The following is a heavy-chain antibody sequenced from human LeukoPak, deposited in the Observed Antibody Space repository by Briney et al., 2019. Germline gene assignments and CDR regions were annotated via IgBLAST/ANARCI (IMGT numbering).Heavy chain of an antibody. CDR2: IDANNGDT. D-gene: IGHD4-11*01. CDR3: ARDPSSVTLYFFDY. J-gene: IGHJ4*02. V-gene: IGHV1-2*02. Sequence: ASVRVSCKASGYTFRGNYIHWLRQAPGQGLEWMGWIDANNGDTKSAQKFQGRVTMSRDTSISTAYMDLSSLSPDDAAVYYCARDPSSVTLYFFDYWGQGTLVTVSS. CDR1: GYTFRGNY.